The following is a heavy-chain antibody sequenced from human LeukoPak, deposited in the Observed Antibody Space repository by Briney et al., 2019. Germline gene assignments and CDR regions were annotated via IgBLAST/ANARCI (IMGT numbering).Heavy chain of an antibody. CDR3: TTDTAMIDH. Sequence: GGSLRLSCAASGFTFSDYYMSWVRQAPGKGLEWVGRIKSKTDGGTTDYAAPVKGRFTISRDDSKNTLYLQMNSLKTEDAAVYYCTTDTAMIDHWGQGTLVTVSS. V-gene: IGHV3-15*01. CDR1: GFTFSDYY. CDR2: IKSKTDGGTT. D-gene: IGHD5-18*01. J-gene: IGHJ4*02.